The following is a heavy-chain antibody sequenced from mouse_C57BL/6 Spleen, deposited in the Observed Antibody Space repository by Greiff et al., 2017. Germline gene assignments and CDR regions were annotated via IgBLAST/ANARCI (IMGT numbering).Heavy chain of an antibody. CDR1: GYSFTGYY. V-gene: IGHV1-31*01. J-gene: IGHJ2*01. CDR3: ANYYASSPFDY. D-gene: IGHD1-1*01. Sequence: VQLQQSGPELVKPGASVKISCKASGYSFTGYYMHWVKQSHGNILDWIGYIYPYNGVSSYNQQFKGKATLTVDKSSSTAYMALHSLTSEHSAVYYCANYYASSPFDYWGQGTTLTVSS. CDR2: IYPYNGVS.